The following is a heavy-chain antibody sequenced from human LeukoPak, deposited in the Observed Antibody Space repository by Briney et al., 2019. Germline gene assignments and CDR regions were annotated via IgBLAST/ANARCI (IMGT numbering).Heavy chain of an antibody. CDR2: ITGSGDST. CDR1: GFTFTSYA. V-gene: IGHV3-23*01. D-gene: IGHD2-21*02. CDR3: ARVYGGDYNSLQLDY. J-gene: IGHJ4*02. Sequence: PGGSLRLSCTASGFTFTSYAMTWVRQAPGKGLEWVSGITGSGDSTYYADSVKGRFTISRDNSKNTLYLQMNSLRAEDTAVYYCARVYGGDYNSLQLDYWGQGTLVTVSS.